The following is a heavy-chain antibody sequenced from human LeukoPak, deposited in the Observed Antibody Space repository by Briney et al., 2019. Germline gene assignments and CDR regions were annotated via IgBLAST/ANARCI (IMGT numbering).Heavy chain of an antibody. CDR3: SNGIYSTSY. D-gene: IGHD6-6*01. J-gene: IGHJ4*02. Sequence: GGSLRLSCAASGFTFSSYWMACVRQAPGQGLEWVANIQQDGNEMVYADSVRGRFTISRDNAENSLYLQMNSLRAEDTAVYYCSNGIYSTSYWGQGTLVTVSS. V-gene: IGHV3-7*01. CDR2: IQQDGNEM. CDR1: GFTFSSYW.